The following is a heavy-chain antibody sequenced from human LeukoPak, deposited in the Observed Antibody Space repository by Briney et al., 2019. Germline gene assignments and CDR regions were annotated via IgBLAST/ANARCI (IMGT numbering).Heavy chain of an antibody. J-gene: IGHJ4*02. CDR3: ARHFVGGWTFDY. CDR1: GGSISSYY. V-gene: IGHV4-39*01. D-gene: IGHD6-19*01. CDR2: IYYSGST. Sequence: PSETLSLTCTVSGGSISSYYWSWIRQPPGKGLEWIGSIYYSGSTYYNPSLKSRVTISVDTSKNQFSLKLSSVTAADTAVYYCARHFVGGWTFDYWGQGTLVTVSS.